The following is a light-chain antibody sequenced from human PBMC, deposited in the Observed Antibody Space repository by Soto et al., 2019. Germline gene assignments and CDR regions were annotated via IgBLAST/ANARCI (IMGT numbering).Light chain of an antibody. J-gene: IGKJ1*01. CDR2: GAS. CDR3: LQYYNFPWA. Sequence: IQMTQSPSSLSASVGDRVTISCRASQGIRSDLAWYQQKPGKVPKLLIYGASKLESGVPSRFSDSGFGTDFTLTISSLQPEDFATYYCLQYYNFPWAFGQGTKVEIK. V-gene: IGKV1-6*01. CDR1: QGIRSD.